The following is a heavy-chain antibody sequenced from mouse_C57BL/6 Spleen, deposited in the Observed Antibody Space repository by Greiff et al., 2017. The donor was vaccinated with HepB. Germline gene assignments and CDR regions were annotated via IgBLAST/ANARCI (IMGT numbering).Heavy chain of an antibody. CDR2: INPGSGGT. J-gene: IGHJ1*03. CDR1: GYAFTNYL. D-gene: IGHD1-1*01. V-gene: IGHV1-54*01. Sequence: VKLMESGAELVRPGTSVKVSCKASGYAFTNYLIEWVKQRPGQGLEWIGVINPGSGGTNYNEKFKGKATLTADKSSSTAYMQLSSLTSEDSAVYFCARKGYYGSPYWYFDVWGTGTTVTVSS. CDR3: ARKGYYGSPYWYFDV.